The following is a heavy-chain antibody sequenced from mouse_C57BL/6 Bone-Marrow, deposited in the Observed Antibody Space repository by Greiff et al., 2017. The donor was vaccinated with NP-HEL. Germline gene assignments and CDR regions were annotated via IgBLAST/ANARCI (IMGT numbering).Heavy chain of an antibody. CDR2: IDPENGDT. Sequence: EVQLVESGAELVRPGASVKLSCTASGFNIKDDYMHWVKQRPEQGLEWIGWIDPENGDTEYASKFQGKATITADTSSNTAYLQLSSLTSEDTAVYYCTLPYYYGSSYAMDYWGQGTSVTVSS. CDR1: GFNIKDDY. V-gene: IGHV14-4*01. J-gene: IGHJ4*01. D-gene: IGHD1-1*01. CDR3: TLPYYYGSSYAMDY.